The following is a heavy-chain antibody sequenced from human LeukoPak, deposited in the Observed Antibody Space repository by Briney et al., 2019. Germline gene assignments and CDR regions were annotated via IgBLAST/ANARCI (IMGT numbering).Heavy chain of an antibody. CDR1: GFTFSSYW. Sequence: GGSLRLSCAASGFTFSSYWMHWVRQAPGKGLVWVSRISRDGSSTTYAASVKGRFTISRDNAKNTLYLLLNSLRADGTAVYYCAGSAGNNWFDPWGQGTVVIVSS. CDR3: AGSAGNNWFDP. CDR2: ISRDGSST. J-gene: IGHJ5*02. D-gene: IGHD2-15*01. V-gene: IGHV3-74*01.